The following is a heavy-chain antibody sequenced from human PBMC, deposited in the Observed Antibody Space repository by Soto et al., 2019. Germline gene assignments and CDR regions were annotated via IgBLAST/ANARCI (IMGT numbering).Heavy chain of an antibody. CDR2: ISGSSTDT. V-gene: IGHV3-11*05. Sequence: PGGSLRLSCAASGFSFSDHYMSWVRQAPGKGLESLSYISGSSTDTSYADSVKGRFTISRDNAKNTLYLQMNSLRAEDTAIYYCSRGPRNLDYWGQGA. CDR1: GFSFSDHY. CDR3: SRGPRNLDY. J-gene: IGHJ4*02.